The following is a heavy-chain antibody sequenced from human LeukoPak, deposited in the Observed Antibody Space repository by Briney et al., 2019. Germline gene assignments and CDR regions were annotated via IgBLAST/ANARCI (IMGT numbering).Heavy chain of an antibody. D-gene: IGHD6-13*01. CDR1: GGSISSGDHY. Sequence: SETLSLTCTVPGGSISSGDHYWGWIRQPPGKGLEWIGRIYFSGNSYYNPSLKSRVTISVDTSKNQFSLKLTSVTAADTAVYFCARRGISQGYYMDVWGKGTTVTISS. V-gene: IGHV4-39*01. J-gene: IGHJ6*03. CDR3: ARRGISQGYYMDV. CDR2: IYFSGNS.